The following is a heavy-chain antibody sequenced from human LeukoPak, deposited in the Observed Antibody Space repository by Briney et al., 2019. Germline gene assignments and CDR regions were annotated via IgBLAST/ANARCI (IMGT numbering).Heavy chain of an antibody. D-gene: IGHD3-22*01. J-gene: IGHJ5*02. CDR2: IIPIFGTA. V-gene: IGHV1-69*01. CDR3: ARGTTYYYDSSGYNSFDP. Sequence: SVKVSCKASGGTFSSYAISWVRQAPGQGLEWMGGIIPIFGTANYAQKFQGRVTITADESTSTAYMELSSLRSEDTAVYYCARGTTYYYDSSGYNSFDPGGPGTLVTVSS. CDR1: GGTFSSYA.